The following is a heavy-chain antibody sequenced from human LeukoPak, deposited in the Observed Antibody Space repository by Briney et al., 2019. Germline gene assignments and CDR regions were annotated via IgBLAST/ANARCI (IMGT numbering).Heavy chain of an antibody. CDR3: ATYGGNTAEYFQH. Sequence: ASVKVSCKISGGIYRITAITWVRQAPGQGLEWMGGIIPMSNTANYAQKFQGRVTITRDDSTSTAYMELSSLISDDTALYYCATYGGNTAEYFQHWGQGTLVTVSS. V-gene: IGHV1-69*05. CDR1: GGIYRITA. D-gene: IGHD4-23*01. CDR2: IIPMSNTA. J-gene: IGHJ1*01.